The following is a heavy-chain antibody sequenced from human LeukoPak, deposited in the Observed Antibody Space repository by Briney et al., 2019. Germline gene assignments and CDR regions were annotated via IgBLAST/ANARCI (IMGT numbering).Heavy chain of an antibody. CDR3: AREGRVDSAVVLFDY. D-gene: IGHD5-18*01. V-gene: IGHV1-2*02. CDR2: INPNSGGT. J-gene: IGHJ4*02. CDR1: GYTFTGYY. Sequence: ASVKVSCKASGYTFTGYYMRWVRQAPGQGLEWMGWINPNSGGTNYAQKFQGRVTMTRDTSISTAYMELRRLRSDDTAVYYCAREGRVDSAVVLFDYWGQGTLVTVSS.